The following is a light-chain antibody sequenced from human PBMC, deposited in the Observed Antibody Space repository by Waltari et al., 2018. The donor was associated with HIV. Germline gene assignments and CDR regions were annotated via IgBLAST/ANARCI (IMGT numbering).Light chain of an antibody. CDR3: SSYVGSNRV. CDR2: AVI. CDR1: RLHVGAHNF. Sequence: QSALPQPLSASGSPRHSVTISCTVTRLHVGAHNFVSCYQHHPGKAPQLVIFAVITRPSGVADRFSGSNSGNTASLTVSGLRGEEEADYYCSSYVGSNRVFGGGTKLTVL. J-gene: IGLJ3*02. V-gene: IGLV2-8*01.